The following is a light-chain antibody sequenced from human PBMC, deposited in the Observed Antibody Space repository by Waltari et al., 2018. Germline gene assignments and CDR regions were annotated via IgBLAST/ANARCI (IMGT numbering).Light chain of an antibody. V-gene: IGKV3-20*01. J-gene: IGKJ1*01. CDR1: ESVGKY. CDR2: HAS. Sequence: EIVLTQSPGTLSLSPGERATLSCRASESVGKYLAWYQQRPGQAPRLVMFHASNRATGIPDRFSGSGSGTGFSLTISRLEPEDFAVYYCQKYNRLPATFGQGTKVEIK. CDR3: QKYNRLPAT.